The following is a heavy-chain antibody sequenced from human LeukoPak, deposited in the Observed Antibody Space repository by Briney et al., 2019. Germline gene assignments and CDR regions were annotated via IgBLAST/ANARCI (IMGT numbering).Heavy chain of an antibody. CDR3: AKHQYYDTSGFPTSLDS. D-gene: IGHD3-22*01. CDR2: ISGNGGST. V-gene: IGHV3-23*01. J-gene: IGHJ4*02. CDR1: GFTFSSYA. Sequence: GGSLRLSCAVSGFTFSSYAMSWVRQAPGRGLEWASVISGNGGSTTYADSVKGRFTISRDNSKNTLYLQMNSLRAEDTAVYYCAKHQYYDTSGFPTSLDSWGQGTLVTVSS.